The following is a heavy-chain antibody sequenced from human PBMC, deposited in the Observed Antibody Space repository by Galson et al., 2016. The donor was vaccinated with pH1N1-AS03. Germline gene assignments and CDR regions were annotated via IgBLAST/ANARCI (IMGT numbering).Heavy chain of an antibody. CDR1: GDSVSGSRGVA. D-gene: IGHD3-10*01. Sequence: CAISGDSVSGSRGVAWNWIRQSPSRGLEWLGRTFYWSKWSNDYAESVKSRITIDPDTSNNQFSLHLNSVTPEDTALYFCARGKNSGFGYWGQGTPVTVSS. CDR2: TFYWSKWSN. CDR3: ARGKNSGFGY. J-gene: IGHJ4*02. V-gene: IGHV6-1*01.